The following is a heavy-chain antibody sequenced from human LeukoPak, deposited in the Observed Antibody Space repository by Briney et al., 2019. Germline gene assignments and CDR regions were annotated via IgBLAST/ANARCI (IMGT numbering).Heavy chain of an antibody. CDR3: ARASYGDYYYYYYMDV. Sequence: PGGSLRLSCAASGLTLSSYWMPWVRRAPGKGLVWVSRINSDGSSTSYADSVKGRFTISRDNAKNTLYLQMNSLRAENTAVYYCARASYGDYYYYYYMDVWGKGTTVTVSS. J-gene: IGHJ6*03. CDR1: GLTLSSYW. V-gene: IGHV3-74*01. D-gene: IGHD4-17*01. CDR2: INSDGSST.